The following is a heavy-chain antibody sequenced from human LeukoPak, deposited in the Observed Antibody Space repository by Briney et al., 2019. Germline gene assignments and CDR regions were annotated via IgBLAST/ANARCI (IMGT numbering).Heavy chain of an antibody. CDR3: AGRAVGSFDY. J-gene: IGHJ4*02. CDR1: GFTFNGYW. Sequence: GGSLRLSCAASGFTFNGYWMSWVRQAPGKGLEWVANIKQDGSEKYYVDSVKGRFTISRDNPKNSLYLQMNSLRAADTAVYYCAGRAVGSFDYWGQGTLVTVSS. D-gene: IGHD6-19*01. V-gene: IGHV3-7*01. CDR2: IKQDGSEK.